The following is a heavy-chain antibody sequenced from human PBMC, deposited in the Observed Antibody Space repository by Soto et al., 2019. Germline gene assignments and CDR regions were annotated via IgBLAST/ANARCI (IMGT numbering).Heavy chain of an antibody. CDR1: SVSNAW. D-gene: IGHD5-18*01. J-gene: IGHJ4*02. V-gene: IGHV3-15*07. CDR2: ILSKTDGGTT. CDR3: TTHTAMVY. Sequence: SVSNAWMNWVRQAPGNGLEWVGRILSKTDGGTTDYAAPVKGRFTISRDDSKNTLYLQMNSLKTEDTAVYYCTTHTAMVYWGQGTLVTVSS.